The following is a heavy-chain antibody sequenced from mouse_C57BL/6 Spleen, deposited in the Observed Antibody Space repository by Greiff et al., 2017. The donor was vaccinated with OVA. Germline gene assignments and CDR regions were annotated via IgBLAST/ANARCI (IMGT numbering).Heavy chain of an antibody. V-gene: IGHV14-1*01. CDR3: TWAGSTVVADFDV. CDR1: GFNIKDYY. D-gene: IGHD1-1*01. CDR2: IDPEDGDT. J-gene: IGHJ1*03. Sequence: EVKLMESGAELVRPGASVKLSCTASGFNIKDYYMHWVKQRPEQGLEWIGRIDPEDGDTEYAPKFQGKATMTADTSSNTAYLPLSSLTSEDTAVYYCTWAGSTVVADFDVWGTGTTVTVSS.